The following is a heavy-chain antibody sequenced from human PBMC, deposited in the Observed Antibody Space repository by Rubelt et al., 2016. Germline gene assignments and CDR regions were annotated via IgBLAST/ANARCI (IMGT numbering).Heavy chain of an antibody. CDR2: IKYDRSEK. CDR3: ARDEA. CDR1: GFTFSNYW. Sequence: SCACSGFTFSNYWMSWVSQAPGKGLEWVAYIKYDRSEKDYVDSVKGRFTISRDNAKNSLYLQMNSLRVEDTAVYYCARDEAWGQGTMVTVSS. J-gene: IGHJ5*02. V-gene: IGHV3-7*05.